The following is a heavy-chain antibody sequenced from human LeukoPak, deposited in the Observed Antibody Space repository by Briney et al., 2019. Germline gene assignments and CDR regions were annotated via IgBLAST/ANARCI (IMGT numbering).Heavy chain of an antibody. Sequence: ASVKVSCKASGYTFSSYYMHWVRQAPGQGLEWMGIINPSGGSTSYAQKFQGRVTMTRDMSTSTVYMELSSLRSEDTAVYYCARESQAFTNWFDPWGQGTLVTVSS. D-gene: IGHD3-3*02. CDR2: INPSGGST. J-gene: IGHJ5*02. CDR3: ARESQAFTNWFDP. CDR1: GYTFSSYY. V-gene: IGHV1-46*01.